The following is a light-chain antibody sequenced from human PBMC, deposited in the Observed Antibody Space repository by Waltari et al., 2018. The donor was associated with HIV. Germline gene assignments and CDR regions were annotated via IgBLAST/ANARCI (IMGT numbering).Light chain of an antibody. J-gene: IGLJ2*01. Sequence: QTVVTQAPSLTVAPGGTSPLTCSSVTGPVSSGPYANWFQQKPGQPPRPLFYSSNRRHSATPARCSASLVGDRAALTPSNVWPDDQAVYFCMLFFRSSYLFGGGTKVTVL. CDR1: TGPVSSGPY. CDR2: SSN. V-gene: IGLV7-43*01. CDR3: MLFFRSSYL.